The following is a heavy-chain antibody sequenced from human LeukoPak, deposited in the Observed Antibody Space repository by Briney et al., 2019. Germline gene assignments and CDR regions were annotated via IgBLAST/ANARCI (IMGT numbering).Heavy chain of an antibody. Sequence: GGTLRLSCAASGFTFSSYGMSWVRQAPGKGLEWVSAISGSGGSTYYADSVKGRFTISRDNSKNTLYLQMNSLRAEDTAVYYCARAPRYCSSTRCYVGWYFDLWGRGTLVTVSS. V-gene: IGHV3-23*01. J-gene: IGHJ2*01. CDR2: ISGSGGST. CDR3: ARAPRYCSSTRCYVGWYFDL. CDR1: GFTFSSYG. D-gene: IGHD2-2*01.